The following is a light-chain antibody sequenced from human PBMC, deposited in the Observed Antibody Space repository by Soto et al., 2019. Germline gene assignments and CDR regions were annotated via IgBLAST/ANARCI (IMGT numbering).Light chain of an antibody. Sequence: QSALTQPASVSGSPGQSITISCTGTNSDIGGYNYVSWYQQYPGKAPKLIIFEVSHRPSGVSNRFSGSKSGNTASLTISGLQAEDEADYYCSTYTITSTRVFGGGTKVTVL. CDR3: STYTITSTRV. CDR1: NSDIGGYNY. J-gene: IGLJ3*02. V-gene: IGLV2-14*01. CDR2: EVS.